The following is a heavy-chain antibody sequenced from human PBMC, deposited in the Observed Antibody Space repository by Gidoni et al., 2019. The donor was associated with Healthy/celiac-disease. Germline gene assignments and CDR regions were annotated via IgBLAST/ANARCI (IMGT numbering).Heavy chain of an antibody. CDR2: IYYLGSP. V-gene: IGHV4-39*01. CDR3: ARQLGQWLVPRCDY. D-gene: IGHD6-19*01. J-gene: IGHJ4*02. CDR1: GGSISSSRSY. Sequence: QLQLQESGPGLVKPSETLSLTCTVYGGSISSSRSYWVWIRQPPGKGLEWIGSIYYLGSPYYNPSLKSRVTISVDTSKNQFSLKLSSVTAADTAVYYCARQLGQWLVPRCDYWGQGTLVTVSS.